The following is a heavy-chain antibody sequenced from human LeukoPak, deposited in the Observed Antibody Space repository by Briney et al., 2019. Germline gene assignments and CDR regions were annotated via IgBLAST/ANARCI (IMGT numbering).Heavy chain of an antibody. V-gene: IGHV3-53*01. J-gene: IGHJ6*02. CDR2: IYSGGST. CDR3: ARAMSGYSYGPSYYYYYGMDA. D-gene: IGHD5-18*01. Sequence: GGSLRLSCAASGFTVSSNYMSWVRQAPGRGLEWVSVIYSGGSTYYADSVKGRFTISRDNSKNTLYLQMNSLRAEDTAVYYCARAMSGYSYGPSYYYYYGMDAWGQGTTVTVSS. CDR1: GFTVSSNY.